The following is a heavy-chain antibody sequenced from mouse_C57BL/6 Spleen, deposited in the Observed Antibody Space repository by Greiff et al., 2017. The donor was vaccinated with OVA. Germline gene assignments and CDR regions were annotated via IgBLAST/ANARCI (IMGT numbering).Heavy chain of an antibody. CDR1: GYTFTDYN. Sequence: VQLKQSGPELVKPGASVKMSCKASGYTFTDYNMHWVKQSHGKSLEWIGYINPNNGGTSYNQKFKGKATLTVNKSSSTAYMELRSLTSEDSAVYYCARWGYDDYFDYWGQGTTLTVSS. CDR2: INPNNGGT. CDR3: ARWGYDDYFDY. V-gene: IGHV1-22*01. J-gene: IGHJ2*01. D-gene: IGHD2-2*01.